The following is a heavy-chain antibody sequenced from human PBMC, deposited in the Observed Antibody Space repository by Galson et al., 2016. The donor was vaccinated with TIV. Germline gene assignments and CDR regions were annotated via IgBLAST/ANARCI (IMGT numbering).Heavy chain of an antibody. CDR1: GFSFRNYV. D-gene: IGHD1-26*01. J-gene: IGHJ3*01. CDR3: AKVGKSGDYSWDAFDV. CDR2: LSLSGAYT. Sequence: SLRLSCAASGFSFRNYVMSWVRLAPGKGLEWVSSLSLSGAYTYYADSVKGRFTISRDNAKYTLFLQLNSLRAGDPAIYYCAKVGKSGDYSWDAFDVWGQGTVVTVSS. V-gene: IGHV3-23*01.